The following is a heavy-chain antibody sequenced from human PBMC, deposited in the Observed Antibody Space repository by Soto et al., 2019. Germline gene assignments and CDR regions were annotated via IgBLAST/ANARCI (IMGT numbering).Heavy chain of an antibody. CDR2: IKQDGSET. J-gene: IGHJ4*02. CDR1: GFTFSGYW. CDR3: ARGYSGYVFFDY. V-gene: IGHV3-7*03. D-gene: IGHD5-12*01. Sequence: EVQLVESGGGLVQPGGSLRLSCTASGFTFSGYWMSWVRQAPGKGLEWVAHIKQDGSETYYVDSVKGRFTISRDNAKNSLHLQMNSPRAEDTAVFYCARGYSGYVFFDYWGQGTLVTVSS.